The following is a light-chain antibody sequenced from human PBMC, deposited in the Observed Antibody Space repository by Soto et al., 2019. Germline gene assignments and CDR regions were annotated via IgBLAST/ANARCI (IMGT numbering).Light chain of an antibody. Sequence: DIVVTQSPDSLALSLGERATINCKSSQSVLYSSNNKDYLAWYQQKPGQPPKLLIYWASTRESGVPDRFSCSGSGTDFTLIISSLQAEDVAVYYCQQYFDRPLTFGGGTKVEIK. V-gene: IGKV4-1*01. J-gene: IGKJ4*01. CDR1: QSVLYSSNNKDY. CDR2: WAS. CDR3: QQYFDRPLT.